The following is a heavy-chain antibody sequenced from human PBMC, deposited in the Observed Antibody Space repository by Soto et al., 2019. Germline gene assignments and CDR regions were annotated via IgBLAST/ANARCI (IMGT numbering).Heavy chain of an antibody. D-gene: IGHD3-10*01. CDR3: ATLWFGAADY. V-gene: IGHV4-39*01. CDR2: IYYSGST. J-gene: IGHJ4*02. CDR1: GGSISRSSYY. Sequence: QLQLQESGPGLVKPSETLSLTCTVSGGSISRSSYYWGWIRQPPGKGLEWIGSIYYSGSTHYNPSLKSRVTISVDTSKNQFSLKLSSVTAADTAVYYCATLWFGAADYRGQGTLVTVSS.